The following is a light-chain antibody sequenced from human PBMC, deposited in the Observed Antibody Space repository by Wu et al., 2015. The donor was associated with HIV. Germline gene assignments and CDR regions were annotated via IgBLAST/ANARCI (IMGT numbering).Light chain of an antibody. Sequence: EIVMTQSPATLSVSPGARATLSCRASQSVSTYLAWYQQKPGQAPRLLIYGASTRATGIPARFSGSGSETEFTLTISSVQFEDFAVYYCQQYNMWPRTFGQGTKVEIK. CDR2: GAS. CDR1: QSVSTY. CDR3: QQYNMWPRT. J-gene: IGKJ1*01. V-gene: IGKV3-15*01.